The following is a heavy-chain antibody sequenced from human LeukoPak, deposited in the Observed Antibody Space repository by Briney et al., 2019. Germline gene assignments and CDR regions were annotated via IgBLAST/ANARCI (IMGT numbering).Heavy chain of an antibody. Sequence: GESLKISCKGSGYIFTNYWIGWVRQMPGKGLEWMGIIYPGDSGTRYSPSFQGQVTISADKSISTAYLQWSSLQSSDTAMYYCTRWAAAGAAIGTGLDYWGQGTLVTVSS. J-gene: IGHJ4*02. CDR1: GYIFTNYW. CDR2: IYPGDSGT. D-gene: IGHD6-13*01. V-gene: IGHV5-51*01. CDR3: TRWAAAGAAIGTGLDY.